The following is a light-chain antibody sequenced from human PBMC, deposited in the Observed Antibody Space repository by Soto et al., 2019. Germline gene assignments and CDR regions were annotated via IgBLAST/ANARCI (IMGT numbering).Light chain of an antibody. V-gene: IGKV3-20*01. CDR3: QQYGSSPT. CDR2: ATS. CDR1: QSISRSD. J-gene: IGKJ4*01. Sequence: IVLTQSPGTVSLSPGESATLSCRASQSISRSDLAWYQHRPGQSPRLLIYATSSRATGIPDRFTGGGAGTGFTLTISRLEPEDSAVYYCQQYGSSPTFGGGTKWISN.